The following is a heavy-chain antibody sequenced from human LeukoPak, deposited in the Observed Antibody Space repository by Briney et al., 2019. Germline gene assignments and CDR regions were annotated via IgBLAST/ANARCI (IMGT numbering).Heavy chain of an antibody. CDR3: ARDRGGYNWNDKGYNWFDP. Sequence: SVKVSCKASGGTFSSYAISWVRQAPGQGLEWMGRIIPILGIANYAQKFQGRVTITADKSTSTAYMELSSLRSEDTAVYYCARDRGGYNWNDKGYNWFDPWGQGTLVTVSS. CDR1: GGTFSSYA. CDR2: IIPILGIA. J-gene: IGHJ5*02. D-gene: IGHD1-1*01. V-gene: IGHV1-69*04.